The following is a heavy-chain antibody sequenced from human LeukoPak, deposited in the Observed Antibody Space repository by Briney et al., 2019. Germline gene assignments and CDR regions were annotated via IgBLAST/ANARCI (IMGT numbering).Heavy chain of an antibody. Sequence: RTGGSLRLSCEASGFTFSDFAMSWVRQAPGKGLEWVAVISYDGSNKYYADSVKGRFTISRDNSKNTLYLQMNSLRAEDTAVYYCARDLGYCSSTSCYDDAFDIWGQGTLVTVSS. CDR1: GFTFSDFA. D-gene: IGHD2-2*01. V-gene: IGHV3-30-3*01. CDR2: ISYDGSNK. CDR3: ARDLGYCSSTSCYDDAFDI. J-gene: IGHJ3*02.